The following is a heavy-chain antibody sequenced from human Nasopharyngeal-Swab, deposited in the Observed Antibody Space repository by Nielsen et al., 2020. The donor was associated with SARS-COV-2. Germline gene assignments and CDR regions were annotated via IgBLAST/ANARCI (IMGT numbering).Heavy chain of an antibody. D-gene: IGHD2-21*02. CDR1: GFTFGDYA. CDR3: ARERAGDYYSDY. Sequence: GGSLRLSCTASGFTFGDYAMSWVRQAPGKGLEWVSIIYSDGSTYYADSVKGRFTISRDNSKNTLYLQMNSLRAEDTAVYYCARERAGDYYSDYWGQGTLVTVSS. CDR2: IYSDGST. V-gene: IGHV3-66*01. J-gene: IGHJ4*02.